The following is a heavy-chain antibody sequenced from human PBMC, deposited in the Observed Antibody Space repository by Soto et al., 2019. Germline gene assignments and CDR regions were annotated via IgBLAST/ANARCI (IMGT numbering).Heavy chain of an antibody. J-gene: IGHJ4*02. D-gene: IGHD3-22*01. CDR2: INSAGSRT. CDR3: ARGDGDYYDGNGYLGRH. V-gene: IGHV3-74*01. Sequence: EVQLVESGGGIVQPGGSLRLSCAASGFTFSSYWMHWVRQAPGKGLVWVSRINSAGSRTSYADSAKGRFTISRDNAKNTVYLQMNSLRAEDTAVYYCARGDGDYYDGNGYLGRHWGQGPLVTVSS. CDR1: GFTFSSYW.